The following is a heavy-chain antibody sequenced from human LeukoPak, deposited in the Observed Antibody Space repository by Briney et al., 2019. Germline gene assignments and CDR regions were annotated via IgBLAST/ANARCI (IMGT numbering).Heavy chain of an antibody. V-gene: IGHV4-34*01. CDR2: INHSGST. J-gene: IGHJ4*02. CDR1: GGSFSGYY. D-gene: IGHD3-16*01. CDR3: ARGLRGGDY. Sequence: SETLSLTCAVYGGSFSGYYWSWIRQPPGKGLEWIGEINHSGSTNYNPSLKSRVTISVDTSKNQFSLKLSSVTAADTAVYYCARGLRGGDYWGQGTLVTVSS.